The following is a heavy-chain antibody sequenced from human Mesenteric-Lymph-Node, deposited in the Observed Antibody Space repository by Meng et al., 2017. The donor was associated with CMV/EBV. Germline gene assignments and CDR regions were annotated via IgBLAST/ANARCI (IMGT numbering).Heavy chain of an antibody. CDR2: IDSDGSTT. J-gene: IGHJ6*02. CDR3: ARDGGYSYGWNYYGMDV. D-gene: IGHD5-18*01. Sequence: GESLKISCAVSGFPFSSYWMHWVRQAPGEGLVWVARIDSDGSTTNYADSVRGRFTISRDNAKNTLYLQMNSLRAEDTAVYYCARDGGYSYGWNYYGMDVWGQGTTVTVSS. CDR1: GFPFSSYW. V-gene: IGHV3-74*01.